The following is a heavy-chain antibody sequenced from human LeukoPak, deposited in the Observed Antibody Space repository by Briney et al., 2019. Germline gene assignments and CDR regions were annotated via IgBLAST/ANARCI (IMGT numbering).Heavy chain of an antibody. CDR1: DYTFSYYG. Sequence: ASVKVSCRASDYTFSYYGFNWVRQAPGQGLEWMGWISTDNGNTNYAQNLQGRLTLTTDTSTSTAYMELKSLRSDDTAVYYCARDSTSGAAGHRETDSWGQGTLVTVSS. CDR2: ISTDNGNT. V-gene: IGHV1-18*01. J-gene: IGHJ4*02. CDR3: ARDSTSGAAGHRETDS. D-gene: IGHD1-26*01.